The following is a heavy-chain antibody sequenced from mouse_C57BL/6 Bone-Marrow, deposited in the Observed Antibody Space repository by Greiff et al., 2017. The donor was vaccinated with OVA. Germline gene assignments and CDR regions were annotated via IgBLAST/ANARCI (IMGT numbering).Heavy chain of an antibody. Sequence: EVQLVESGGGLVKPGGSLKLSCAASGFTFSSYAMSWVRQTPEKRLEWVATISDGGSYTYYPDNVKGRFTISRDNAKNNLYLQMSHLKSEDTAMYYCARGRGPRGAMDYWGQGTSVTVSS. J-gene: IGHJ4*01. V-gene: IGHV5-4*01. CDR2: ISDGGSYT. CDR3: ARGRGPRGAMDY. CDR1: GFTFSSYA.